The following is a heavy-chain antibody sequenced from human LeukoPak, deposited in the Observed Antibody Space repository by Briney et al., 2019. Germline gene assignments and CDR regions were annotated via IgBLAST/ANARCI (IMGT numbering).Heavy chain of an antibody. Sequence: ASVKVSCKASGYTFTGYYMHWVRQAPGQGLEWMGWTNPNSGGTNYAQKFQGRVTMTRDTSISTAYMELSRLRSDDTAVYYCARAYIVVVPAAVNWFDPWGQGTLVTVSS. J-gene: IGHJ5*02. CDR2: TNPNSGGT. CDR1: GYTFTGYY. CDR3: ARAYIVVVPAAVNWFDP. V-gene: IGHV1-2*02. D-gene: IGHD2-2*01.